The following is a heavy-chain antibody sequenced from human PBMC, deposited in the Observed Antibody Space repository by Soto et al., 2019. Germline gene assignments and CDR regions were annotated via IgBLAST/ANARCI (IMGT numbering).Heavy chain of an antibody. D-gene: IGHD5-12*01. CDR1: GFTFNRYW. J-gene: IGHJ6*02. CDR3: ARDHVATSQASYYYYAMDV. V-gene: IGHV3-7*03. Sequence: SLRLSCAATGFTFNRYWMSWVRQAPGKGLEWVANIKQDGSEKNYVDSVRGRFTISRDNAKNSLYLQMNSLRAEDTAVYYCARDHVATSQASYYYYAMDVWGQGTTVTVSS. CDR2: IKQDGSEK.